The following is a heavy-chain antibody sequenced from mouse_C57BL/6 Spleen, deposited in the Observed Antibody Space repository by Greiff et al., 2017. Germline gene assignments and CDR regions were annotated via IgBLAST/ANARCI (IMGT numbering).Heavy chain of an antibody. V-gene: IGHV1-69*01. D-gene: IGHD1-1*01. CDR3: ARGDVDGSSY. CDR2: IDPSDSYT. J-gene: IGHJ3*01. Sequence: QVQLQQPGAELVVPGASVKLSCKASGYTFTSYWMHWVKQRPGQGLEWIGEIDPSDSYTNYNQKFKGKSTLTVDKSSSTAYMQLSSLTSEDSAVYYCARGDVDGSSYWGQGTLVTVSA. CDR1: GYTFTSYW.